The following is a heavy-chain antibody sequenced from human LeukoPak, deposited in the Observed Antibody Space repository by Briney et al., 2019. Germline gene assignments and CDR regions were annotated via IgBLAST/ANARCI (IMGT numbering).Heavy chain of an antibody. CDR3: ARDNDFWSGYYWNYYGMDV. V-gene: IGHV1-18*01. D-gene: IGHD3-3*01. CDR2: ISAYNGNT. Sequence: GASVKVSCKASGYTFTSYGISWVRQAPGQGLEWMGWISAYNGNTNYAQKLQGRVTMTTDTSTSTAYMELRSLRSDDTAVYYCARDNDFWSGYYWNYYGMDVWGQGTTVTVSS. CDR1: GYTFTSYG. J-gene: IGHJ6*02.